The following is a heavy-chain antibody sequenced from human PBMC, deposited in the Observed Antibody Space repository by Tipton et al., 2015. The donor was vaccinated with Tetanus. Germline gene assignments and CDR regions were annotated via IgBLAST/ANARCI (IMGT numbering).Heavy chain of an antibody. CDR3: ARIGWLQQNKPAGDI. V-gene: IGHV4-59*01. Sequence: TLSLTCTVSGGSISSYYWTWIRQPPGRGLEWIGYVHYSGSTNYSPSLRSRVTLSVDTSKNQFSLKLSSVTAADTAVYYCARIGWLQQNKPAGDIWGQGTVVTVSS. CDR2: VHYSGST. CDR1: GGSISSYY. J-gene: IGHJ3*02. D-gene: IGHD6-19*01.